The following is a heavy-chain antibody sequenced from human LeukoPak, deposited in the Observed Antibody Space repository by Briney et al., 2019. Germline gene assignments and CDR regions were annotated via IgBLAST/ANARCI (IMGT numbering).Heavy chain of an antibody. CDR3: ARWNGDY. CDR1: GGSISSSSYY. D-gene: IGHD1-1*01. J-gene: IGHJ4*02. V-gene: IGHV3-48*03. CDR2: ISSSGSAI. Sequence: LSLTCTVSGGSISSSSYYWGWVRQAPGKGLEWVSYISSSGSAIHYADSVKGRFTISRDNAKNSLYLQMNSLRAEDTAVYFCARWNGDYWGQGTLVTVSS.